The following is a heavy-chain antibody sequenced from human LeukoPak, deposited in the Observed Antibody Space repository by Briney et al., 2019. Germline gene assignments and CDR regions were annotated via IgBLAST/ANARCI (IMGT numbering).Heavy chain of an antibody. Sequence: GGSPRLSCAASGFTFTSYAMSWVRQAPGKGLEWVSAISGSGGSTYYADSVKGRFTISRDNSKNTLYLQMNSLRAEDTAVYYCAKIQYCSSTTCYLGGMDVWGQGTTVTVSS. V-gene: IGHV3-23*01. CDR1: GFTFTSYA. D-gene: IGHD2-2*01. CDR3: AKIQYCSSTTCYLGGMDV. J-gene: IGHJ6*02. CDR2: ISGSGGST.